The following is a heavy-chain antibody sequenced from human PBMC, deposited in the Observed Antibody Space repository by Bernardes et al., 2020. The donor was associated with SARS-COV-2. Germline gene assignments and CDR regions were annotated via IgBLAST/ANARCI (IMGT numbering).Heavy chain of an antibody. CDR3: ARCGWYSSSWIPNWFDP. D-gene: IGHD6-13*01. J-gene: IGHJ5*02. V-gene: IGHV1-69*13. CDR1: GGTFSSYA. Sequence: SVKVSCKASGGTFSSYAISWVRQAPGQGLEWMGRIIPIFGTANYAQKFQGRVTITADESTSTAYMELSSLRSEDTAVYYCARCGWYSSSWIPNWFDPWGQGTLVTVSS. CDR2: IIPIFGTA.